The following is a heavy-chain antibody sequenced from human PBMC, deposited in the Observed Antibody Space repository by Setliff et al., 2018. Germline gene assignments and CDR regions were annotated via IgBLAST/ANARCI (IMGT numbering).Heavy chain of an antibody. CDR1: GFTFRKYW. Sequence: GGSLRLSCGASGFTFRKYWMYWVRQVPGKGLEWVSGISGNSGSTYYAASVKGRFTISRDNARNSLSLQMNSLRTADTAVYYCFGAGTCSYWGQGTLVTVSS. V-gene: IGHV3-21*01. J-gene: IGHJ4*02. D-gene: IGHD3-10*01. CDR3: FGAGTCSY. CDR2: ISGNSGST.